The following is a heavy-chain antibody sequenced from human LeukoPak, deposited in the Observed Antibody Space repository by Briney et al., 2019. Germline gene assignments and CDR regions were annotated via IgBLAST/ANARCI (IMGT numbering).Heavy chain of an antibody. Sequence: SETLSVTCTVSGGSISSYYWSWIRQPAGKGLEWIGRIYTIGNTNYNPSLKSRVTMSLDTSKDQFSLKLSSVTAADTAVYYCARSRYYYDSSSYYGFDYWGQRALVTVSS. D-gene: IGHD3-22*01. CDR3: ARSRYYYDSSSYYGFDY. V-gene: IGHV4-4*07. CDR1: GGSISSYY. J-gene: IGHJ4*02. CDR2: IYTIGNT.